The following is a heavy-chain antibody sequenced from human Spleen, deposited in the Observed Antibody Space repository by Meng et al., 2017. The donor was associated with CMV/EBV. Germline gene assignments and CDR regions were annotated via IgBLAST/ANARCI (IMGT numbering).Heavy chain of an antibody. CDR3: ARSITIFQIDY. CDR2: IVVGSGNT. Sequence: SVKVSCKASGFTFTNSAVQWVRQARGQRLEWIGWIVVGSGNTNYAQKFQERVTITRDMSTSTAYMELSSLRSEDTAVYYCARSITIFQIDYWGQGTLVTVSS. CDR1: GFTFTNSA. D-gene: IGHD3-9*01. J-gene: IGHJ4*02. V-gene: IGHV1-58*01.